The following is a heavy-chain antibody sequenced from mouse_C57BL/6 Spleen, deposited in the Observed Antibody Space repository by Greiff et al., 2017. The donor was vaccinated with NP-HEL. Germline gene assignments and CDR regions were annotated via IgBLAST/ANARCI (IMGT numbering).Heavy chain of an antibody. CDR3: ARETLGRNYYGSSYAMDY. Sequence: VQLQQPGAELVMPGASVKLSCKASGYTFTSYWMHWVKQRPGQGLEWIGEIDPSDSYTNYNQKFKGKSTLTVDKSSSTAYMQLSSLTSEDSAVYYCARETLGRNYYGSSYAMDYWGQGTSVTVSS. CDR1: GYTFTSYW. J-gene: IGHJ4*01. CDR2: IDPSDSYT. D-gene: IGHD1-1*01. V-gene: IGHV1-69*01.